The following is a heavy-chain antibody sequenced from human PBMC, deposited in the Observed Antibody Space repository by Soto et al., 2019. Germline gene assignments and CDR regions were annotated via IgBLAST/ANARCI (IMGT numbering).Heavy chain of an antibody. D-gene: IGHD2-15*01. J-gene: IGHJ6*02. V-gene: IGHV4-61*01. CDR3: ARDRGWNYYYYGMDV. CDR2: IYYSGST. Sequence: SETLSLTCTVSGGSVSSGSYYWCWIRQPPGKGLEWIGYIYYSGSTNYNPSLKSRVTISVDTSKNQFSLKLSSVTAADTAVYYCARDRGWNYYYYGMDVWGQGTTVTVSS. CDR1: GGSVSSGSYY.